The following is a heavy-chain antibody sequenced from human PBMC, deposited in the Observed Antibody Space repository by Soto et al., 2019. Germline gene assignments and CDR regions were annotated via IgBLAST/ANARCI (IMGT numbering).Heavy chain of an antibody. CDR2: INHSGST. V-gene: IGHV4-34*01. J-gene: IGHJ6*02. D-gene: IGHD3-10*01. Sequence: SETLSLTCAVYGGSFSGYYWSWIRQPPGKGLEWIGEINHSGSTNYNPSLKSRVTISVDTSKNQFSLKLSSVTAADTAVYYCARFRGYYGSGSYYTYYYYYYGMDVWGQGTTVTVS. CDR3: ARFRGYYGSGSYYTYYYYYYGMDV. CDR1: GGSFSGYY.